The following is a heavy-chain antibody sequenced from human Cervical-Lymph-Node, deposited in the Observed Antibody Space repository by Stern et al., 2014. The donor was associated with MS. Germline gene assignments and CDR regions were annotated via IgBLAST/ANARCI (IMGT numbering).Heavy chain of an antibody. CDR2: IFSGDSDA. V-gene: IGHV5-51*03. Sequence: EVQLVESGAEVKKPGESLRISCKGSGYPFSNYWIGWVRQMPGKGLEWIGSIFSGDSDARDSPSFQGQITISADKSSNTAFLQWNSLKASDTAMYYCARRKYSSSYYYYFGMDVWGQGTTVTVSS. J-gene: IGHJ6*02. CDR3: ARRKYSSSYYYYFGMDV. CDR1: GYPFSNYW. D-gene: IGHD6-13*01.